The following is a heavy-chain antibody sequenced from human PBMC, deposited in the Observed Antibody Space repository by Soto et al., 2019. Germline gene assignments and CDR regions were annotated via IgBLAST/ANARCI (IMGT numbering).Heavy chain of an antibody. Sequence: GALRLSCAASGFTLSSYAMSWVRQAPGKGLEWVSAISSSGGGTYYADSVKGWFTISRDNSKNTLYLQMNSLRAEDTAVYYCAKGYPSGKNFDYWGQGTLVTVSS. D-gene: IGHD6-19*01. V-gene: IGHV3-23*01. CDR1: GFTLSSYA. CDR3: AKGYPSGKNFDY. J-gene: IGHJ4*02. CDR2: ISSSGGGT.